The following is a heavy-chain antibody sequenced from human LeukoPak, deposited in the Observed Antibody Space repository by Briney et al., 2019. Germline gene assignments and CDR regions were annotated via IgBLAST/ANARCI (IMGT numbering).Heavy chain of an antibody. CDR1: GFTFSSYA. Sequence: GGSLRLSCAASGFTFSSYAMHWVRQAPGKGLEWVAVISYDGSNKYYADSVKGRFTISRDNSKNTLYLQMNSLRAEDTAVYYCAKGDKPVIAMVKFDYWGQGTLVTVSS. D-gene: IGHD5-18*01. V-gene: IGHV3-30*04. CDR2: ISYDGSNK. CDR3: AKGDKPVIAMVKFDY. J-gene: IGHJ4*02.